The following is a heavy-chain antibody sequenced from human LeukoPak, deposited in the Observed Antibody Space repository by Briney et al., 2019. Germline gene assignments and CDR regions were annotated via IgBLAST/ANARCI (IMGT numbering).Heavy chain of an antibody. Sequence: PSETLSLTCAVYGGSFSGYYWSWIRQPPGKGLEWIGEINHSGSTNYNPSLKSRVTISVDTSKNQFSLKLSSVTAADTAMYYCATGDFYVAFDYWGQGTLVTVSS. CDR1: GGSFSGYY. J-gene: IGHJ4*02. CDR2: INHSGST. CDR3: ATGDFYVAFDY. V-gene: IGHV4-34*01. D-gene: IGHD2/OR15-2a*01.